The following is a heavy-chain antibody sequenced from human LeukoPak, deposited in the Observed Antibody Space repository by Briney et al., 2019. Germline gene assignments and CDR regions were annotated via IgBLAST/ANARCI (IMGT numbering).Heavy chain of an antibody. CDR3: AGHYGDYRRPWFDP. J-gene: IGHJ5*02. CDR1: GYTFTSYG. CDR2: ISAYNGNT. V-gene: IGHV1-18*01. Sequence: ASVKVSCKASGYTFTSYGISWVRQAPGQGLEWMGWISAYNGNTNYAQKLQGRVTMTTDTSTSTAYMELRSLRSDDTAVYYCAGHYGDYRRPWFDPWGQGTLVTVSS. D-gene: IGHD4-17*01.